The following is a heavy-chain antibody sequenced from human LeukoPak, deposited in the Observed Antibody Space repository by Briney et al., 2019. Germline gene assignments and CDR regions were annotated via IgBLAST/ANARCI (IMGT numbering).Heavy chain of an antibody. J-gene: IGHJ5*02. D-gene: IGHD6-13*01. CDR1: GFTFSSYA. CDR3: ARDSRNGINWFDP. Sequence: GSLRLSCAASGFTFSSYAMHWVRQAPGKGLEWVAVISYDGSNKYYADSVKGRFTISRDNSKNTLYLQVNSLRAEDTAVYYCARDSRNGINWFDPWGQGTLVTVSS. V-gene: IGHV3-30*04. CDR2: ISYDGSNK.